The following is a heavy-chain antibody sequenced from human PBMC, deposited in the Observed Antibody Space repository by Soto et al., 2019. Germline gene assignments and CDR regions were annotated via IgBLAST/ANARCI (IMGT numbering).Heavy chain of an antibody. CDR3: ARGPNWRYRCDS. CDR2: LIPLFGTT. V-gene: IGHV1-69*06. Sequence: QVQLVQSGAEVKKPGSSVNVSCGASGGTFSGHAISWVRQAPGQGPEWRGGLIPLFGTTRHAQNFQDRFTITADKSTSTAYMELTSLRFEDTAIYYCARGPNWRYRCDSWWQGTLVTVSS. J-gene: IGHJ4*02. D-gene: IGHD3-9*01. CDR1: GGTFSGHA.